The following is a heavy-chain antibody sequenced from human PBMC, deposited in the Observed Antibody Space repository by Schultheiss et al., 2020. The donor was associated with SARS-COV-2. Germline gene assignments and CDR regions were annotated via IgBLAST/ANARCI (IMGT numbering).Heavy chain of an antibody. J-gene: IGHJ4*02. V-gene: IGHV3-30-3*01. Sequence: GESLKISCAASGFTFSSYAMHWVRQAPGKGLEWVAVISYDGSNKYYADSVKGRFTISRDNSKNTLYLQMNSLRAEDTAVYYCARVEDYGDYYFDYWGQGTLVTVSS. D-gene: IGHD4-17*01. CDR2: ISYDGSNK. CDR1: GFTFSSYA. CDR3: ARVEDYGDYYFDY.